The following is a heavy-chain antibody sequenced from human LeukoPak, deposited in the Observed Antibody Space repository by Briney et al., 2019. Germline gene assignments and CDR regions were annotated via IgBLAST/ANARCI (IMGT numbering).Heavy chain of an antibody. CDR1: GFSFSTYS. CDR2: ISASGGDT. V-gene: IGHV3-23*01. Sequence: GGSLRLSCAASGFSFSTYSFSWVRQAPGKGLEWVSGISASGGDTFYADSVKGRFTISRDNSENTLSLQMNSLRVEDTAIYYCAKDVRRCNGACTWGQGTLVTVSS. CDR3: AKDVRRCNGACT. J-gene: IGHJ5*02. D-gene: IGHD2-8*01.